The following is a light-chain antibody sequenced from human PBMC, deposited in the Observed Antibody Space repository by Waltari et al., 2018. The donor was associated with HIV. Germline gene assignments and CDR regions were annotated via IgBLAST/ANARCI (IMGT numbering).Light chain of an antibody. CDR1: QSVNSF. CDR3: QQRAIWPPLT. Sequence: EISLTQSPATLSLSPGESATLSCRASQSVNSFLAWYQQKPGQAHRLLIFDASHRATGIPARFSASGSGTDFTLTISSLEPEDFAVYYCQQRAIWPPLTFGGGTKLEIK. V-gene: IGKV3-11*01. J-gene: IGKJ4*01. CDR2: DAS.